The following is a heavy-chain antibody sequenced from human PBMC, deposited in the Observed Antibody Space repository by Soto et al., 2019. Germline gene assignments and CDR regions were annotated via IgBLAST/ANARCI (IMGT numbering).Heavy chain of an antibody. J-gene: IGHJ6*02. D-gene: IGHD1-26*01. V-gene: IGHV4-31*03. CDR1: GASISSVGYY. CDR2: IDNSGPT. CDR3: ARNGTVPYGMDV. Sequence: QVQLQESGPGLVKPSQTLSLTCTVSGASISSVGYYWSWIRQHPGKGLECIGYIDNSGPTYYHPPLPSRTTISVDTSKNQFSLKLSSVTAADTAVYYCARNGTVPYGMDVWGQGTTVTVSS.